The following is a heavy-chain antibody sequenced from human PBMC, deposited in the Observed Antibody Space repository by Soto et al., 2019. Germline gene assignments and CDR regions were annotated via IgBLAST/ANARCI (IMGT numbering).Heavy chain of an antibody. CDR3: ARDSSGIVDY. D-gene: IGHD3-10*01. CDR2: IYYSGST. CDR1: GGSISSYY. J-gene: IGHJ4*02. V-gene: IGHV4-59*01. Sequence: SETLSLTCTVSGGSISSYYLSWIRQPPGKGLEWIGYIYYSGSTNYNPSLKSRVTISVDTSKNQFSLKLSSVTAADTAVYYCARDSSGIVDYWGQGTLVTVSS.